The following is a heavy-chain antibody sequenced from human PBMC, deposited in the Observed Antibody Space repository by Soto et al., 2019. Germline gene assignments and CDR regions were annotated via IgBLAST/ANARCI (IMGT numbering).Heavy chain of an antibody. V-gene: IGHV3-7*03. CDR3: ARLTEAVTTFVY. Sequence: GSLRLSCAASGFICSSYDMSWVRQAPGKGLEWVASINQGGSVKHYVDSVGGRFSISRDNAKNSLFLQMNSLSAEDTAVYYCARLTEAVTTFVYWGQGTPVTVSS. D-gene: IGHD1-1*01. CDR1: GFICSSYD. CDR2: INQGGSVK. J-gene: IGHJ4*02.